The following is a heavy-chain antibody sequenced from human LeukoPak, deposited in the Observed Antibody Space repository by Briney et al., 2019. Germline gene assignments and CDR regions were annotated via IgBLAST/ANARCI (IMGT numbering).Heavy chain of an antibody. D-gene: IGHD2-21*01. CDR1: GFTFDTYN. CDR2: IRSYSSYI. J-gene: IGHJ6*03. Sequence: GGSLRLSCAASGFTFDTYNFNWVRQAPGKGLEWVATIRSYSSYIHYADSVKGRFIISRDDAKKSMYLQMNSLRVEDTAVYFCARYSEVYYYVDVWGTGTTVTVSS. V-gene: IGHV3-21*01. CDR3: ARYSEVYYYVDV.